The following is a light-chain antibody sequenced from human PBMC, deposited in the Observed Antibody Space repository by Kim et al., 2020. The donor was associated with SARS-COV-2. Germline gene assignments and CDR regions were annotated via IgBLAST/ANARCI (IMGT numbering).Light chain of an antibody. J-gene: IGKJ1*01. CDR2: GAS. V-gene: IGKV3-20*01. CDR1: RSVTNNY. Sequence: EIVLTQSPGPLSLSPGERATLSCRASRSVTNNYLAWYQMKPGQALRLLIYGASSRATGIPDRFSGSGSGTDFTLTISGLEPEDFAVYYCQQYSSSPRTCGQGTKVDIK. CDR3: QQYSSSPRT.